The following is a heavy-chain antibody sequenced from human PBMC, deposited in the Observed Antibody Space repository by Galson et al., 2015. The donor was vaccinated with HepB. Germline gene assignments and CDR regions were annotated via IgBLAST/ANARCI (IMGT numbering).Heavy chain of an antibody. CDR2: IYYSGST. Sequence: TLSLTCTVSGGSISSYYWSWIRQPPGKGLEWIGYIYYSGSTNYNPSLKSRVTISVDTSKNQFSLKLSSVTAADTAVYYCASYPGGDYYYMDVWGKGTTVTVSS. CDR1: GGSISSYY. V-gene: IGHV4-59*01. CDR3: ASYPGGDYYYMDV. D-gene: IGHD3-16*01. J-gene: IGHJ6*03.